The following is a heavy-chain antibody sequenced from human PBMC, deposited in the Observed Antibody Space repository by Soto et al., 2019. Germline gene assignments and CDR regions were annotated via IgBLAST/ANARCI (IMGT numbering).Heavy chain of an antibody. CDR1: GFSLNTNAVG. CDR3: AHRRVRDSSGENYDS. J-gene: IGHJ4*02. D-gene: IGHD6-19*01. CDR2: LYWDDDK. V-gene: IGHV2-5*02. Sequence: QITLKESGPTLVKPTQTLTLTCTFSGFSLNTNAVGVGWIRQPPGKALEWLALLYWDDDKRYSPSLKSRLTIXXDXSXXQVVLTMTNMDPVDTATYYCAHRRVRDSSGENYDSWGQGTLVTVSS.